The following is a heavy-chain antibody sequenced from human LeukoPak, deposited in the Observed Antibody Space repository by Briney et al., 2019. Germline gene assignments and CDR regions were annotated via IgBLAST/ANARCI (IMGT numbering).Heavy chain of an antibody. Sequence: SETLSLTCTVSGGSISSYYWSWIRQPPGKGLEWIGEINHSGSTNYNPSLKSRVTISVDTSKNQFSLKLSSVTAADTAVYYCARVGGPDGLDTYFDYWGQGTLVTVSS. CDR2: INHSGST. CDR3: ARVGGPDGLDTYFDY. D-gene: IGHD3-16*01. J-gene: IGHJ4*02. V-gene: IGHV4-34*01. CDR1: GGSISSYY.